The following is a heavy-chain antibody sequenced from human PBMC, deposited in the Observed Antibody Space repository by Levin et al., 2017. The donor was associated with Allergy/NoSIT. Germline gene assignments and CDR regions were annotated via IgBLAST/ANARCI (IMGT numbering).Heavy chain of an antibody. CDR2: INGDGTTT. Sequence: GGSLRLSCAASGFTFSDYWMHWVRQTPGKGLVWVSRINGDGTTTTYADSVRGRFTISRDNARNTLSVQMNSLRAEDTAVYFCARTSRDVSDAFDIWGQGTMVTVSS. J-gene: IGHJ3*02. CDR3: ARTSRDVSDAFDI. CDR1: GFTFSDYW. D-gene: IGHD5-24*01. V-gene: IGHV3-74*03.